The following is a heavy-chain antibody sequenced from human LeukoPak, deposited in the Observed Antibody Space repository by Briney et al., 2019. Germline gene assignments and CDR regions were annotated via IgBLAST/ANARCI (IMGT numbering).Heavy chain of an antibody. CDR3: ARELSWSGRDY. J-gene: IGHJ4*02. D-gene: IGHD3-3*01. Sequence: GGSLRLSCAASGFTFSVHWMSWVRQAPGKGREGVANIKPDGSEKNYVDSVKGRFTISIDNAKNSLYLQMNSLRVEDTAVYWCARELSWSGRDYWGQGTLVTVSS. CDR1: GFTFSVHW. CDR2: IKPDGSEK. V-gene: IGHV3-7*01.